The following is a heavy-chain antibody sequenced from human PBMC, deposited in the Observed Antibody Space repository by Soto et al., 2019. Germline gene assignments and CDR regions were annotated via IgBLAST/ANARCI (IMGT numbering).Heavy chain of an antibody. J-gene: IGHJ4*02. CDR2: MKPDGGGK. V-gene: IGHV3-7*01. Sequence: EVQVVESGGGLVQPGGSLRLSCAASGFTFSRCWMSWVRQAPGKGLEWVANMKPDGGGKYYVYSVKGRFTDSRDKARNSLYMQMSGLRAEDTAVYYCAKNRVETTRYKAAEFWGQGTVVTVSS. D-gene: IGHD1-7*01. CDR1: GFTFSRCW. CDR3: AKNRVETTRYKAAEF.